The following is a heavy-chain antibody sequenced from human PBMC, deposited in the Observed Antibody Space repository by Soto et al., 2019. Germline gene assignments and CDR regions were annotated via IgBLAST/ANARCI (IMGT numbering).Heavy chain of an antibody. J-gene: IGHJ3*01. Sequence: SETLSLTCTVSGGSISRYYWSWIRQPPGKGLEWIGYIYYSENTNYNTSLKSRVTISVDTSQNQFSRKLRSVTAADTAVYYWARDITGTSLAFDLWGQGTLVTVS. CDR3: ARDITGTSLAFDL. CDR2: IYYSENT. V-gene: IGHV4-59*01. D-gene: IGHD1-7*01. CDR1: GGSISRYY.